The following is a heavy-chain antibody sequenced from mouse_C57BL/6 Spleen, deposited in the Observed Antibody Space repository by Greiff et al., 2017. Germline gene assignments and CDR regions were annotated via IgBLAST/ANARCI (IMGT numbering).Heavy chain of an antibody. CDR1: GYAFSSSW. V-gene: IGHV1-82*01. CDR2: IYPGDGDT. D-gene: IGHD1-2*01. J-gene: IGHJ2*01. Sequence: QVQLKESGPELVKPGASVKISCKASGYAFSSSWMNWVKQRPGKGLEWIGRIYPGDGDTNYNGKFKGKATLTADKSCSTAYMQLSSLPSEDSAVYFCARPLFTTATYFDYWGQGTTLTVSS. CDR3: ARPLFTTATYFDY.